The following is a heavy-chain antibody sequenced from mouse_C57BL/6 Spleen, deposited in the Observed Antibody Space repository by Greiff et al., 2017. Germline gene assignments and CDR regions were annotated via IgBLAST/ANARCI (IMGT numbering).Heavy chain of an antibody. CDR3: ARRGNDYDWFAY. V-gene: IGHV1-82*01. CDR1: GYAFSSSW. D-gene: IGHD2-4*01. CDR2: IYPGDGDT. Sequence: QVQLQQSGPELVKPGASVKISCTASGYAFSSSWMNWVKQRPGKGLEWIGRIYPGDGDTNYTGKFKGKATLTADKSSSTAYMQLSSLTSEDSAVYFCARRGNDYDWFAYWGQGTLVTVSA. J-gene: IGHJ3*01.